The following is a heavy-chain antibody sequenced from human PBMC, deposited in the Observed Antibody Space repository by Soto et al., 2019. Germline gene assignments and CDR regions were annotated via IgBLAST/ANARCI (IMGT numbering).Heavy chain of an antibody. V-gene: IGHV3-74*01. Sequence: EVQLVESGGGLVQPGGSLRLSCAASGFTFSSYWMHWVRQAPGKGLVWVSRIKSDGSNINYADSVKGRFTISRDNAKNKLYLQMNSLRAEDTAIYYCARGGFSGSGSFIQGDYWGQGTLVNVSS. J-gene: IGHJ4*02. CDR2: IKSDGSNI. D-gene: IGHD3-10*01. CDR3: ARGGFSGSGSFIQGDY. CDR1: GFTFSSYW.